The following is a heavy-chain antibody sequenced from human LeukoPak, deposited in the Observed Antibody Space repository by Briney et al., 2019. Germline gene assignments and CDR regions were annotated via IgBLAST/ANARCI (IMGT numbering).Heavy chain of an antibody. CDR2: ISNDGSNK. CDR3: ATLNSAYDKAWFDP. D-gene: IGHD5-12*01. Sequence: GGSLRLSCAASRFTFSSYGMHWVRQAPGKGLEWVAFISNDGSNKYYVDSVKGRFTISRDNSKNTLYLQMNSLRAEDTAVYYCATLNSAYDKAWFDPWGQGTLVIVSS. V-gene: IGHV3-30*03. J-gene: IGHJ5*02. CDR1: RFTFSSYG.